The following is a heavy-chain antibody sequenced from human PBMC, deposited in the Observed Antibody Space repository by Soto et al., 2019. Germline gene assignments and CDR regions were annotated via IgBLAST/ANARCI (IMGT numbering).Heavy chain of an antibody. CDR1: GFTFTSSA. CDR3: AAGPTLAVAGTSEVGEIDY. Sequence: QMQLVQSGPEVKKPGTSVKVSCKASGFTFTSSAVQWVRQARGQRLEWIGWIVVGSGNTNYAQKFQERVTITRDMSTSTAYMELSSLRSEDTAVYYCAAGPTLAVAGTSEVGEIDYWGQGTLVTVSS. J-gene: IGHJ4*02. D-gene: IGHD6-19*01. V-gene: IGHV1-58*01. CDR2: IVVGSGNT.